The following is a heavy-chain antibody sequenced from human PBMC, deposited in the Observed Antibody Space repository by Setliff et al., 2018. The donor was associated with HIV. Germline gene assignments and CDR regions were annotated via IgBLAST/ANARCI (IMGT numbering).Heavy chain of an antibody. J-gene: IGHJ3*02. D-gene: IGHD3-22*01. CDR2: IYRSGDT. CDR3: AMYDSRVDAFDI. V-gene: IGHV3-66*01. Sequence: PGGSLRLSCAASGLIVNTNYMSWARQAPGKGLEWVSVIYRSGDTSYADSVKGRFTISRDNAKNSLYLQMNSLRAEDTAVYYCAMYDSRVDAFDIWGQGTMVTVSS. CDR1: GLIVNTNY.